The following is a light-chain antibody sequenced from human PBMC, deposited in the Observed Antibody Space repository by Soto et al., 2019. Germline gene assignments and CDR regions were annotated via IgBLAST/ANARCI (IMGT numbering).Light chain of an antibody. V-gene: IGKV3D-20*01. CDR1: QRVSNNF. J-gene: IGKJ1*01. CDR3: QQYGSTSWT. CDR2: DAT. Sequence: VVLTQFPGPLSLSPGETATLSCGASQRVSNNFLGWYQQKPGLPPRLLIYDATSRANVIPEKFSGRGSGTHFTLTISRLEPVVFAVYYCQQYGSTSWTFGRGPKVDMK.